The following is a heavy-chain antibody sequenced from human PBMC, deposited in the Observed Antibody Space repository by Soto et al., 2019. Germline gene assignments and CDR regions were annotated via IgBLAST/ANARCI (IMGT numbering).Heavy chain of an antibody. J-gene: IGHJ4*02. D-gene: IGHD5-18*01. V-gene: IGHV4-59*08. CDR3: ASGYSYGYIFDY. CDR1: GGSISSYY. Sequence: PSETLSLTCTVSGGSISSYYWSWIRQPPGKGLEWIGYIYYSESTNYNPSLKSRVTIKIDTSKNQISLKLSSVTAADTAMYYCASGYSYGYIFDYWGQGTLVTVSS. CDR2: IYYSEST.